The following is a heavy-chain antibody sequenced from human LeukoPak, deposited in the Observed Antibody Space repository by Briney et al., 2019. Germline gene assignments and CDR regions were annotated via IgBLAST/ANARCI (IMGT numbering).Heavy chain of an antibody. CDR2: ISYDGSNK. CDR1: GFTFSDYG. J-gene: IGHJ5*02. V-gene: IGHV3-30*03. CDR3: ARGRGP. Sequence: GGSLRLSCATSGFTFSDYGVHWVRQAPGKGLEWVAFISYDGSNKYYGDSVKGRFTISRDNSKNTLYLQMNSLRAEDTAVYYCARGRGPWGQGTLVTVSS.